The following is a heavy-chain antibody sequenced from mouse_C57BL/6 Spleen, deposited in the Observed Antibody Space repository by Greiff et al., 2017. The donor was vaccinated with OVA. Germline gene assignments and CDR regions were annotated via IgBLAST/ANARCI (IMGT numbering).Heavy chain of an antibody. J-gene: IGHJ4*01. CDR3: ASVANWDEGYYAMDY. Sequence: EVQLQQSGPELVKPGASVKMSCKASGYTFTDYNMHWVKQSHGKSLEWIGYINPNNGGTSYNQKFKGKATLTVNKSSSTAYMELRSLTSEDSAVYYCASVANWDEGYYAMDYWGQGTSVTVSS. CDR1: GYTFTDYN. D-gene: IGHD4-1*01. V-gene: IGHV1-22*01. CDR2: INPNNGGT.